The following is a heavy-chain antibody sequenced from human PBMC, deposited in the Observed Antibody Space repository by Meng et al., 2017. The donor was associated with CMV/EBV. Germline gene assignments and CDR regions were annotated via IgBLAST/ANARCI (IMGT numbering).Heavy chain of an antibody. J-gene: IGHJ2*01. CDR3: ASVTGIGWWYFDL. V-gene: IGHV1-69*12. D-gene: IGHD1-20*01. Sequence: VQRVQSGAEVKKPGSSVMVSCQPSGGTFRSYAISWVRQAPGQGLEWMGGIIPIFGTANYAQKFQGRVTITADESTSTAYMELSSLRSEDTAVYYCASVTGIGWWYFDLWGRGTLVTVSS. CDR2: IIPIFGTA. CDR1: GGTFRSYA.